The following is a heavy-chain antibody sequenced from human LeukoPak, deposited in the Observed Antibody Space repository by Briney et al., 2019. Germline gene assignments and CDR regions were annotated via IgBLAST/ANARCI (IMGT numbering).Heavy chain of an antibody. Sequence: ASVKVSCKASGYTFTGYYMHWVRQAPGQGLEWWGWINPNGGGTNYAQKFQGRVTMTRDTSTSPAYMELSRLRSDDTAVYYCARVSRVGGPARLENYHYSTDGYWEQSTL. V-gene: IGHV1-2*02. CDR3: ARVSRVGGPARLENYHYSTDGY. CDR2: INPNGGGT. CDR1: GYTFTGYY. D-gene: IGHD3-16*01. J-gene: IGHJ1*01.